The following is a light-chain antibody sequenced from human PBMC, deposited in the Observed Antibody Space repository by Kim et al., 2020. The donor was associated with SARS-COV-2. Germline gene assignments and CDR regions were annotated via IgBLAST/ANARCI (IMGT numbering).Light chain of an antibody. Sequence: VAPGKTARITCGGNNIGSKSVHWYQQKPGHAPVLVIYYDSDRPSGIPERFSGSNSGNTATLTISRVEAGDEADYYCQVWDSSSDVVFGGGTQLTVL. V-gene: IGLV3-21*04. J-gene: IGLJ2*01. CDR3: QVWDSSSDVV. CDR2: YDS. CDR1: NIGSKS.